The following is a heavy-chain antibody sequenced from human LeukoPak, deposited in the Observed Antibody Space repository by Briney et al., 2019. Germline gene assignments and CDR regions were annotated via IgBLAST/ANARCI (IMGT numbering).Heavy chain of an antibody. V-gene: IGHV1-2*02. D-gene: IGHD3-9*01. CDR3: ARSLRYFDWLRFDY. CDR1: GYTFTGYY. CDR2: MNPNSGGT. J-gene: IGHJ4*02. Sequence: ASVKVSCKASGYTFTGYYMHWVRQAPGKGLEWMGWMNPNSGGTNYAQKFQGRVTMTRDTSISTAYMELSRLRSDDTAVYYCARSLRYFDWLRFDYWGQGTLVTVSS.